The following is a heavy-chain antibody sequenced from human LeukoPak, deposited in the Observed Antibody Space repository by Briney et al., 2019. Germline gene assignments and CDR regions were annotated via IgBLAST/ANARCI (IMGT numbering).Heavy chain of an antibody. V-gene: IGHV1-69*13. J-gene: IGHJ4*02. Sequence: SVKVSCKASGGTFSSCAISWVRQAPGQGLEWMGGIIPIFGTANYAQKFQGRVTITADESTSTAYMELSSLRSEDTAVYYCARDRDFWSGYYFDYWGQGTLVTVSS. CDR3: ARDRDFWSGYYFDY. D-gene: IGHD3-3*01. CDR2: IIPIFGTA. CDR1: GGTFSSCA.